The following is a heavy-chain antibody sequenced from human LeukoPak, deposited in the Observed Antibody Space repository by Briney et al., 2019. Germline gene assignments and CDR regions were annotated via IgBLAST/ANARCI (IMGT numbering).Heavy chain of an antibody. CDR3: ARVWVGATKAGYGY. CDR2: ISTSGGNT. J-gene: IGHJ4*02. CDR1: GYTFTSYY. D-gene: IGHD1-26*01. V-gene: IGHV1-46*01. Sequence: ASVKVSCKASGYTFTSYYMHWARQAPGQGLEWMGIISTSGGNTGYAQKFQGRIIITRDTSTSTVYLDLSSLRSDDTAVYYCARVWVGATKAGYGYWGQGTLVTVSS.